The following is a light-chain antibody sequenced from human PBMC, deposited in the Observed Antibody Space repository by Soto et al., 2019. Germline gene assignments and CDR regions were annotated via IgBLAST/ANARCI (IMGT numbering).Light chain of an antibody. V-gene: IGKV3-11*01. CDR1: QSVRND. CDR2: SAS. Sequence: EIVLTQSPATLSLSPGERATLSCRASQSVRNDLVWYHQKPGQAHRVLIYSASNRATGIPARFSGSESGTDFTLTISSLEPEDLAVYYCQKRTNWPPTVGGGTKVEMK. J-gene: IGKJ4*01. CDR3: QKRTNWPPT.